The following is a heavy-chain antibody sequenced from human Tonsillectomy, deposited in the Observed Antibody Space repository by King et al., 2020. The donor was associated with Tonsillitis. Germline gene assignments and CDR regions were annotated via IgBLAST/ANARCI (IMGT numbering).Heavy chain of an antibody. CDR3: AKDPIMAAVTKAPDY. CDR2: ISGGGGTT. V-gene: IGHV3-23*04. Sequence: VQLVESGGDLAQPGGSLRLSCAASGFTFSSYAMSWVRQAPGKGLEWVSAISGGGGTTYYADSVKGRFNISRDNSKNTLSLQMNSLRADDTAVYYCAKDPIMAAVTKAPDYWGQGTLVTVSS. CDR1: GFTFSSYA. D-gene: IGHD4-11*01. J-gene: IGHJ4*02.